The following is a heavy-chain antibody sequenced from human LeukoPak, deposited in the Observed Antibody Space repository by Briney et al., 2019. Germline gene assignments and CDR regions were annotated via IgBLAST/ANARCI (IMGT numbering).Heavy chain of an antibody. J-gene: IGHJ4*01. D-gene: IGHD5-18*01. CDR2: ISSTSSSR. V-gene: IGHV3-48*01. CDR3: ARDGNSPEYYLDF. CDR1: EFTFSSYA. Sequence: PGGSLRLSCAASEFTFSSYAMNWVRQAPGKGLEWVSYISSTSSSRYYADSVKGRFTISRDNARNSLYLQMKSLRAEDTAVYYCARDGNSPEYYLDFWGQGALVTVSS.